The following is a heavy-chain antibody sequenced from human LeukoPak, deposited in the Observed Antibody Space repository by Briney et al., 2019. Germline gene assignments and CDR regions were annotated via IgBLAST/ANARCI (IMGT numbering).Heavy chain of an antibody. D-gene: IGHD2-2*01. CDR1: GYTLTELS. Sequence: ASVKVSCKVSGYTLTELSMHWVRQAPGKGLEWMGGFDPEDGETIYAQKFQGRVTMTEGTSTDTAYMELSSLRSEDTAVYYCATSVVVPALPWFDPWGQGTLVTVSS. CDR2: FDPEDGET. CDR3: ATSVVVPALPWFDP. V-gene: IGHV1-24*01. J-gene: IGHJ5*02.